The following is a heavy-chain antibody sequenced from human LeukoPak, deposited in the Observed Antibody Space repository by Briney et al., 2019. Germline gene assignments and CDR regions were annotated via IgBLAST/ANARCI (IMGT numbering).Heavy chain of an antibody. D-gene: IGHD3-22*01. CDR1: GYAFTSYY. V-gene: IGHV1-46*01. Sequence: GASVKVSCKASGYAFTSYYMHWVRQAPGQGLEWMGIINPSGGSTSYAQKFQGRVTMTRDTSTSTVYMELSSLRSEDTAVYYCARELGSGYYDSSGYYYYWGQGTLVTVSS. CDR3: ARELGSGYYDSSGYYYY. CDR2: INPSGGST. J-gene: IGHJ4*02.